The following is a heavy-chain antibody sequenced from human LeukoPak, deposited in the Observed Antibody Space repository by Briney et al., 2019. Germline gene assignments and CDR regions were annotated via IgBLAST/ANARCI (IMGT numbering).Heavy chain of an antibody. CDR2: INHNGST. Sequence: SETLSLTCSVSGGSISTSSYYWGWIRQPPGKGLEWIGEINHNGSTNYNPSLKSRVTISVVTSKNQFSLKLNSVTAADTAVYYCARRGGYNYGPFRFWGQGTLVTVSS. J-gene: IGHJ4*02. CDR3: ARRGGYNYGPFRF. CDR1: GGSISTSSYY. V-gene: IGHV4-39*07. D-gene: IGHD5-18*01.